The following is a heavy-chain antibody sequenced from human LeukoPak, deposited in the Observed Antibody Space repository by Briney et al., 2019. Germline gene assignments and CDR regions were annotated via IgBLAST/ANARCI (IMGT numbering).Heavy chain of an antibody. CDR2: INPISGGT. V-gene: IGHV1-2*02. D-gene: IGHD3-10*01. Sequence: ASVKVSCRASGYTFTVYYMHWVRQAPGQGLEWMGWINPISGGTNYAQKFQGRVTMTRDTSISTAYMELSRLRSDDTVVYYCARDTMVRGENAFDIWGQGTMVTVSS. CDR1: GYTFTVYY. J-gene: IGHJ3*02. CDR3: ARDTMVRGENAFDI.